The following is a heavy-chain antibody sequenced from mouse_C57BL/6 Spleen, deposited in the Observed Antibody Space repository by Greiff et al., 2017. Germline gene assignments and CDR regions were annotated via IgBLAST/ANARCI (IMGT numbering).Heavy chain of an antibody. CDR1: GFTFTDYY. Sequence: EVKLMESGGGLVQPGGSLSLSCAASGFTFTDYYMSWVRQPPGKALEWLGFIRNKANGYTTEYSASVKGRFTISRDNAKNTLFLQMTSLRSEDTAMYYCAIYDGYYMDYWGQGTSVTVSS. J-gene: IGHJ4*01. V-gene: IGHV7-3*01. CDR3: AIYDGYYMDY. D-gene: IGHD2-3*01. CDR2: IRNKANGYTT.